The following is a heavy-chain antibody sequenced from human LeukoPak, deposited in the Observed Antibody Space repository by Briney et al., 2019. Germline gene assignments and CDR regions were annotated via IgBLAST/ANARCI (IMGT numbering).Heavy chain of an antibody. D-gene: IGHD3-22*01. CDR3: ARAGHVITMIVVLDAFDI. CDR1: GFTFSSYW. J-gene: IGHJ3*02. V-gene: IGHV3-74*01. Sequence: PGGSLRLSCAASGFTFSSYWMLWVRQAPGKGLVWVSRINIDGSSTTYADSVKGRFTISRDNAKSSLYLQMNTLRAEDTAVYYCARAGHVITMIVVLDAFDIWGQGTMVTVSS. CDR2: INIDGSST.